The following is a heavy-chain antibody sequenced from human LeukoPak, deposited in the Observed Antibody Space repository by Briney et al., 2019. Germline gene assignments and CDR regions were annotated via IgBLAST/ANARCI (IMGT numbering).Heavy chain of an antibody. CDR2: INPNSGGT. J-gene: IGHJ3*02. Sequence: GASVKVSCKASGYTFTGYYMHWVRQAPGQGLEWMGWINPNSGGTNYAQKFHGRVTMTRDTSISTAYMELSRLRSDDTAVYYCARTYGDYGDAFDIWGQGTMVTVSS. V-gene: IGHV1-2*02. CDR3: ARTYGDYGDAFDI. CDR1: GYTFTGYY. D-gene: IGHD4-17*01.